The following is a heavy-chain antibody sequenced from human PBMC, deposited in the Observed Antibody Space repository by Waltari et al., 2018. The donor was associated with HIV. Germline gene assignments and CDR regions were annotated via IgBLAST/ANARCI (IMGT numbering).Heavy chain of an antibody. J-gene: IGHJ4*02. D-gene: IGHD3-16*02. CDR1: GGSFSGYY. Sequence: QVQLQQWGAGLLKPSETLSLTCAVYGGSFSGYYWSWIRQPPGQGLEWIGEINHRGSTNYNPSLKSRVTISVDTSKNQFSLKLSSVTAADTAVYYCARGGYDYVWGSYRERYYFDYWGQGTLVTVSS. V-gene: IGHV4-34*01. CDR3: ARGGYDYVWGSYRERYYFDY. CDR2: INHRGST.